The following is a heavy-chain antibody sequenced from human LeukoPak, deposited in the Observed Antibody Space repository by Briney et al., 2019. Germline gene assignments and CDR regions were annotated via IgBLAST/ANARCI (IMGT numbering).Heavy chain of an antibody. CDR3: ARATWDPNYYYYMDV. V-gene: IGHV3-23*01. J-gene: IGHJ6*03. D-gene: IGHD1-26*01. CDR1: GFTFNTYT. CDR2: ISNSGGST. Sequence: GGSLRLSCAASGFTFNTYTMYWVRQAPGKGLEWVSGISNSGGSTYYADSVKGRFTISRDNSKNTLYLQMNSLRAEDTAVYFCARATWDPNYYYYMDVWGKGTTVTISS.